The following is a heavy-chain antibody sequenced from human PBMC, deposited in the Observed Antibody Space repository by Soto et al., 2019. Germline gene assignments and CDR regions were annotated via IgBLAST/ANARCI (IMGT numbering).Heavy chain of an antibody. Sequence: SETMSLTCTVSGGSVSSGNYYWSWIRQPPGEGLEWIGYFYYTGSINYTPSLKSRVTISIDASKNQFSLRLSSVTAADTAVYYCARSMFYSDGSNYSPFDYWGQGTLVTVSS. CDR1: GGSVSSGNYY. V-gene: IGHV4-61*01. CDR3: ARSMFYSDGSNYSPFDY. J-gene: IGHJ4*02. CDR2: FYYTGSI. D-gene: IGHD3-22*01.